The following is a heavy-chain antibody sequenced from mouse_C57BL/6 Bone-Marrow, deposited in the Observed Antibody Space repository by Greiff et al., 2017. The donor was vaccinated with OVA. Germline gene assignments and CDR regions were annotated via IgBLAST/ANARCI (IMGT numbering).Heavy chain of an antibody. D-gene: IGHD2-5*01. Sequence: QVQLQQSGPGLVQPSQSLSITCTVSGFSLTSYGVHWVRQSPGKGLEWLGVIWRGGSTDYNAAFMSRLSITKDNSKSQVFFKMNSLQADDTAIYYCANSSYSNYAWFAYWGQGTLVTVSA. V-gene: IGHV2-5*01. CDR3: ANSSYSNYAWFAY. J-gene: IGHJ3*01. CDR2: IWRGGST. CDR1: GFSLTSYG.